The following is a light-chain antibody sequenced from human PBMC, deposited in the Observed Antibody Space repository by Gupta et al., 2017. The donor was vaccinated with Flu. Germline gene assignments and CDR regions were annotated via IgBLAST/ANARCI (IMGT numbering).Light chain of an antibody. CDR2: WES. Sequence: LGGRATINCKSSPSVFYRSNNKNFLACYQQKPVQPPKRLIYWESTRESGVPDRFSGSGSGTDDTLTISSLHAEDVAVDYCQKYDRRRNTFGQGTKLEI. CDR3: QKYDRRRNT. V-gene: IGKV4-1*01. CDR1: PSVFYRSNNKNF. J-gene: IGKJ2*01.